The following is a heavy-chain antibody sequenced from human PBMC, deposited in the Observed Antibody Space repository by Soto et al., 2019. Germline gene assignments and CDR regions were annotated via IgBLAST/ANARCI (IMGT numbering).Heavy chain of an antibody. CDR2: IYNNGDT. V-gene: IGHV4-4*07. Sequence: SSETLSLTCTVSGGSINNYYWSWIRQPAGKGLEWIGRIYNNGDTNYNPSLKSRLTMSVDTSKTQFSLTLTSVTAADTAVYYCARNEYDTSGYDYWGQGTLVTVSS. D-gene: IGHD3-22*01. J-gene: IGHJ4*02. CDR1: GGSINNYY. CDR3: ARNEYDTSGYDY.